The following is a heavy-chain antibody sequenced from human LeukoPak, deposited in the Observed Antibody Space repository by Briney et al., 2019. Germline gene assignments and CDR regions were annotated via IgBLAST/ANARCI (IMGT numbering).Heavy chain of an antibody. CDR1: GGSISSSSYY. J-gene: IGHJ6*02. Sequence: SETLSLTCTVSGGSISSSSYYWGWIRQPPGKGLEWIGSIYYSGSTYYNPSLKSRVTISVDTSKNQFSLKLSSVTAADTAVYYCARYSSSLYDYYYGMDVWGQGTTVTVSS. CDR3: ARYSSSLYDYYYGMDV. CDR2: IYYSGST. D-gene: IGHD6-13*01. V-gene: IGHV4-39*01.